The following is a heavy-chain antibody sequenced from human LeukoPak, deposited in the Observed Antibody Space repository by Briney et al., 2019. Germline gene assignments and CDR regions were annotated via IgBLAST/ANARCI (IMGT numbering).Heavy chain of an antibody. CDR1: GFTFSSYG. CDR2: ISHDGSNK. Sequence: QPGGSLRLSCAASGFTFSSYGMHWVRQAPGKGLKWVAVISHDGSNKDYADSVKGRFTISRDNSKNTLYLQMNSLRAEDTAVYYCAKNYYDSSGYYSDSFDPWGQGTLVTVSS. J-gene: IGHJ5*02. CDR3: AKNYYDSSGYYSDSFDP. D-gene: IGHD3-22*01. V-gene: IGHV3-30*18.